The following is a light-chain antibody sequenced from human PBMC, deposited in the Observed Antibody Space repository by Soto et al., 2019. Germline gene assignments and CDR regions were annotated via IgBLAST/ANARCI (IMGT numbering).Light chain of an antibody. Sequence: EIVMTQSPCTLSLSPGETATLSCRASQSVSSNYVAWFHQKPGQAPRLLIYGASSRATGVPDRFSASGSGTDFTLTISRLEPEDFAVYYCQQYGSSGTFGQGTKVDI. CDR2: GAS. V-gene: IGKV3-20*01. CDR3: QQYGSSGT. CDR1: QSVSSNY. J-gene: IGKJ1*01.